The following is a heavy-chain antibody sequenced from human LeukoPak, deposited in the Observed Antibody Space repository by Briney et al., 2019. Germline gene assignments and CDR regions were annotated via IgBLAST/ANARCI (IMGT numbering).Heavy chain of an antibody. CDR3: GRDSRHHLFLYGDWLDP. V-gene: IGHV3-21*01. J-gene: IGHJ5*02. D-gene: IGHD2/OR15-2a*01. CDR1: GFTVSVGS. CDR2: ISRGSKYI. Sequence: PGRYLSLSCGASGFTVSVGSMNCVSQDPGKGPEWASSISRGSKYIHYADSVKGRFTISRDNDKNSLYRQMNSLRAEDTAVYYCGRDSRHHLFLYGDWLDPWGQRTLVTVSS.